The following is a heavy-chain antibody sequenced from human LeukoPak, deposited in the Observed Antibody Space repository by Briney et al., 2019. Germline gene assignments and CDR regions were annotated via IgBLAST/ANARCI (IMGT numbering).Heavy chain of an antibody. J-gene: IGHJ5*02. D-gene: IGHD3-22*01. CDR1: GYSFTSYW. V-gene: IGHV5-51*01. CDR3: ARLGTYCYDSSGYSGWFDP. CDR2: IYLGDSDT. Sequence: GESLKISCKGSGYSFTSYWIAWVRQMPGKGLEWMGIIYLGDSDTRYSPSFQGQVTISADKSISTAYLQWSSLKASDTAMYYCARLGTYCYDSSGYSGWFDPWGQGTLVTVSS.